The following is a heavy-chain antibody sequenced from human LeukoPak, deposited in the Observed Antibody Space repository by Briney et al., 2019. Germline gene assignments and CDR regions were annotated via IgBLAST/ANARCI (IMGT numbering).Heavy chain of an antibody. D-gene: IGHD5-12*01. V-gene: IGHV3-30*02. CDR2: IRDDGSNK. CDR1: GFTFSSYG. Sequence: GGSLRLSCAASGFTFSSYGMHWVRQAPGKGLEWVSFIRDDGSNKYYADSVKGRFTISRDNSKNTLYLHMKSLSAEDTAVYYCAKGGGYEAQYYYYYLDVWGKGTTVTISS. CDR3: AKGGGYEAQYYYYYLDV. J-gene: IGHJ6*03.